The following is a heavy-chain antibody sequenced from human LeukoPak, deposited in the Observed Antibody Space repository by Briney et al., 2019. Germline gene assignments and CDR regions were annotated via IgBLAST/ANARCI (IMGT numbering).Heavy chain of an antibody. Sequence: GGSLRLSCAASGFTFSASAMTWVRQAPGKGLEWVSTITDDGYNTYSADSVKGRITFSRDNSKNTLSLQLRSLRAEDTAVYYCAKDLSYTSGASDHWGQGTLVTVSS. CDR3: AKDLSYTSGASDH. J-gene: IGHJ4*02. D-gene: IGHD6-19*01. V-gene: IGHV3-23*01. CDR1: GFTFSASA. CDR2: ITDDGYNT.